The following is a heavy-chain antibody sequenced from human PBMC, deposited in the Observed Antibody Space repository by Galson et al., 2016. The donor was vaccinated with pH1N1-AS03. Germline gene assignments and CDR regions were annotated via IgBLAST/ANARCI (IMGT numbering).Heavy chain of an antibody. CDR1: GFTFSSYA. V-gene: IGHV3-64*01. CDR3: ARGPVSYSNYWFPPPDY. D-gene: IGHD6-13*01. J-gene: IGHJ4*02. CDR2: ISGNGFST. Sequence: LRLSCAASGFTFSSYAMFWVRQAPGKGLEYVSAISGNGFSTYYASSVKDRFTISRDNSKNTLFLQMGSLRPEDMAVYYCARGPVSYSNYWFPPPDYWGQGTLVTVPS.